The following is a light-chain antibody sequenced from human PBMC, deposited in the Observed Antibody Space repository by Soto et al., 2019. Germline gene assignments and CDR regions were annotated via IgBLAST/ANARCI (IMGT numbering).Light chain of an antibody. CDR3: SSYTSGSHYV. CDR2: DVS. Sequence: QSALTQPASVSGSPGQSITISCTGTSSDVGGYKFVSWYQQHPGKAPKFIIYDVSIRPSGISNRFSGSKSGNTASLTISGLQAEDEADYYCSSYTSGSHYVFGTGPKVIVL. J-gene: IGLJ1*01. CDR1: SSDVGGYKF. V-gene: IGLV2-14*01.